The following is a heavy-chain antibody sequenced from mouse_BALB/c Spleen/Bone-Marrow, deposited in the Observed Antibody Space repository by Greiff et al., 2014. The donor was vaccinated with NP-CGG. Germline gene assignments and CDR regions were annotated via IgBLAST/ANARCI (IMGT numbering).Heavy chain of an antibody. D-gene: IGHD2-3*01. CDR1: GYTFTSYW. CDR2: IDPSDSYT. CDR3: SREDGNHYFDY. V-gene: IGHV1S127*01. Sequence: VQLQESGAELVKPGASVKMSCKASGYTFTSYWMHWVKQRPGHGLEWTGLIDPSDSYTSYNQNFKGKATLTVDTSSNTAYMQLSSLTSEDSAVYYCSREDGNHYFDYWGQGTTLAVSS. J-gene: IGHJ2*01.